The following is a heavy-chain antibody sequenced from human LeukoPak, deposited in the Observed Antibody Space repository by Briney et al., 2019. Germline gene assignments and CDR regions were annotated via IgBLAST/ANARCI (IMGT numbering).Heavy chain of an antibody. J-gene: IGHJ3*02. Sequence: GGSLRLSCAASGFTFSDYYMSWIRQAPGKGLEWVSYISSSGSTIYYADSVKGRFTLSRDTTRNSLYLQMSSLRAEETAVYYCASVLTPDAFDIWGQGTMVTVSS. CDR1: GFTFSDYY. CDR2: ISSSGSTI. CDR3: ASVLTPDAFDI. V-gene: IGHV3-11*04. D-gene: IGHD2-8*01.